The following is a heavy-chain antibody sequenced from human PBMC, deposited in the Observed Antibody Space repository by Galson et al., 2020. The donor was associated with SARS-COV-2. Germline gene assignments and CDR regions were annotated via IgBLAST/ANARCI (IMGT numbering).Heavy chain of an antibody. J-gene: IGHJ6*03. CDR3: ARTLYTGYESGNKNHYYYYYMVV. V-gene: IGHV1-8*01. CDR2: MNPNSGNT. Sequence: ASVKVSCKASGYTFISKDINWVRQATGQGLEWMGWMNPNSGNTGYAQKFQGRVTMTRNTSINIAYMELSGLRSEDTAIYYCARTLYTGYESGNKNHYYYYYMVVWGEGTTVTVSS. CDR1: GYTFISKD. D-gene: IGHD5-12*01.